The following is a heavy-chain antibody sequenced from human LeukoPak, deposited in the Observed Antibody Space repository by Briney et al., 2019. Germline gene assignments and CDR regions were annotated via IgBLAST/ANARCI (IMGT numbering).Heavy chain of an antibody. D-gene: IGHD3-22*01. CDR1: GFTFSSYG. J-gene: IGHJ4*02. Sequence: GGSLRLSCAASGFTFSSYGMHWVRQAPGKGLVWVSRINSDGSSTSYADSVKGRFTISRDNAKNTLYLQMNSLRAEDTAVYYCAKSGNELEGGGYNPFDYWGQGTLVTVSS. CDR2: INSDGSST. V-gene: IGHV3-74*01. CDR3: AKSGNELEGGGYNPFDY.